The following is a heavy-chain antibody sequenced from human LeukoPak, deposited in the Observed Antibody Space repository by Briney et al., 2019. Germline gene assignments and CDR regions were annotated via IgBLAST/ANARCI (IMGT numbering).Heavy chain of an antibody. Sequence: ASVKVSCKASGYTFTSYDINWVRQATGQGLEWMGWMNPNSGNTGYAQKFQGRVTMTRNTSISTAYMELSSLKSEDTAVYYCARVRHRYCGSTSCYHWFDPWGQGTLVTVSS. V-gene: IGHV1-8*01. D-gene: IGHD2-2*01. CDR3: ARVRHRYCGSTSCYHWFDP. J-gene: IGHJ5*02. CDR1: GYTFTSYD. CDR2: MNPNSGNT.